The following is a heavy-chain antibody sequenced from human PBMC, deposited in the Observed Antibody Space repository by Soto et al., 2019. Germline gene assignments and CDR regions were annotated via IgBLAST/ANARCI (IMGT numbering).Heavy chain of an antibody. V-gene: IGHV3-48*01. CDR1: GFTFSSYS. CDR3: ARDLLEWTYNWFDP. CDR2: ISSSSSTI. J-gene: IGHJ5*02. D-gene: IGHD3-3*01. Sequence: GGSLRLSCAASGFTFSSYSMNWVRQAPGKGLEWVSYISSSSSTIYYADSVKGRFTISRDNAKNSLYLQMNSLRAEDTAVYYCARDLLEWTYNWFDPWGQGTLVTVSS.